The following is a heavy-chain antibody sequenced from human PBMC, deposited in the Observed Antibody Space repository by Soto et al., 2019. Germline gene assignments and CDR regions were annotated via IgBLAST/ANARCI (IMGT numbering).Heavy chain of an antibody. J-gene: IGHJ6*02. Sequence: GGSLRLACAPSGFTLSSYAMGWVRQAPGKGLEWVSAMSGSGGSTYYADAVKGRFTISRDNSKNTLYLQMNSLRAEDTAVYYCASRGRAVAPMDVWGQGTTVTVSS. CDR1: GFTLSSYA. D-gene: IGHD6-19*01. CDR3: ASRGRAVAPMDV. V-gene: IGHV3-23*01. CDR2: MSGSGGST.